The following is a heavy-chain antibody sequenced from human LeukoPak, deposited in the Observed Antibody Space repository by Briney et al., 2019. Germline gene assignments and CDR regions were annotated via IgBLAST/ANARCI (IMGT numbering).Heavy chain of an antibody. J-gene: IGHJ4*02. D-gene: IGHD3-22*01. V-gene: IGHV3-30*18. Sequence: GSLRLSCAASGFTFSSYGMHWVRQAPGKGLEWVAVISYDGSNKYYADSVKGRFTISRDNSKNTLYLQMDSLRAEDTAVYYCAKDWYYYDSSGYYYYPGDWGQGTLVTVSS. CDR2: ISYDGSNK. CDR3: AKDWYYYDSSGYYYYPGD. CDR1: GFTFSSYG.